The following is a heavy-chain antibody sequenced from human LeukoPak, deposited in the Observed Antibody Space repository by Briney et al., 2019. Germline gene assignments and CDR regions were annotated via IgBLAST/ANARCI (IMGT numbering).Heavy chain of an antibody. Sequence: GGSLRLSCAASGFTFSSYGMHWVRQAPGKGLEWVAVISYDGSNKYYADSVKGRFTISRDNSKNTLYLQMNSLRAEDTAEYYCAKGEGYYYYGMDVWGQGTTVTVSS. CDR1: GFTFSSYG. CDR3: AKGEGYYYYGMDV. CDR2: ISYDGSNK. J-gene: IGHJ6*02. V-gene: IGHV3-30*18.